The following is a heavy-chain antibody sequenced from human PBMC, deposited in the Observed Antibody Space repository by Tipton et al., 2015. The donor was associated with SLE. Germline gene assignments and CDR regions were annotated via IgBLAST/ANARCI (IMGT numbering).Heavy chain of an antibody. V-gene: IGHV4-59*01. Sequence: TLSLTCTVSGGSIRNYFWHWIRQSPGKGLEWIGYVYDSGTTKYNPSLKSRLTISVDTSKSHFPLKLTPVTAADTAIYYCARGSRWFDDFWSGYPLGNGFDPWGQGTLVTVSS. CDR1: GGSIRNYF. CDR2: VYDSGTT. CDR3: ARGSRWFDDFWSGYPLGNGFDP. J-gene: IGHJ5*02. D-gene: IGHD3-3*01.